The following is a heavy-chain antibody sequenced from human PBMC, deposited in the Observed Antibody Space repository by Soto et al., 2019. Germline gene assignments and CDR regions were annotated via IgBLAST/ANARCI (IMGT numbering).Heavy chain of an antibody. CDR2: VWYDGSDK. D-gene: IGHD3-16*01. CDR3: ASVVGGFTDTFDD. J-gene: IGHJ4*02. Sequence: QVQLVESRGGVVQPGRSLRLSCAASGFTFSSYGMHWVRQAPGKGLEWVAVVWYDGSDKYYGESVKGRLTISRDNSKNTLYLQMNSQKVDNTAVYYSASVVGGFTDTFDDWGQGTLVIVYS. CDR1: GFTFSSYG. V-gene: IGHV3-33*01.